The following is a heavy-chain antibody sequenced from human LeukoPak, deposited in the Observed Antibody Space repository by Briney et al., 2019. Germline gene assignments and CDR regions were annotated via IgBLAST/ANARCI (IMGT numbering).Heavy chain of an antibody. J-gene: IGHJ5*02. CDR2: INPNSGGT. D-gene: IGHD4-23*01. CDR3: ARVFGGPVSRRFDP. Sequence: ASVKVSCKASGYTFTGYYMHWVRQAPGQGLEWMGWINPNSGGTNYAQKFQGRVTMTRDTSISTAYMELSRLRSDDTAVYYCARVFGGPVSRRFDPWGQGTLVTVSS. V-gene: IGHV1-2*02. CDR1: GYTFTGYY.